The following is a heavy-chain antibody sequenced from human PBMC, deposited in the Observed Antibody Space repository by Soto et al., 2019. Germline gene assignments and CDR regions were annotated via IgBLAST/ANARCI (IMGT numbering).Heavy chain of an antibody. V-gene: IGHV1-69*04. Sequence: GASVKVSCKASGGTFSSYTISWVRQAPGQGLEWMGRIIPILGIANYAQKFQGRLTIARDTSASTAYMELTSLRSEDTAVYYCVRDSNNNWWGSWSWGQGTLVTVSS. J-gene: IGHJ5*02. CDR1: GGTFSSYT. CDR2: IIPILGIA. CDR3: VRDSNNNWWGSWS. D-gene: IGHD1-1*01.